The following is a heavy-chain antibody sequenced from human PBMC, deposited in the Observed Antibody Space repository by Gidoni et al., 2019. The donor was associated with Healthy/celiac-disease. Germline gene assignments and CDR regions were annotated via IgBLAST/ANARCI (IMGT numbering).Heavy chain of an antibody. CDR3: AKALSTTVVTGHFDL. CDR2: ISWNSGSI. D-gene: IGHD4-17*01. J-gene: IGHJ2*01. Sequence: EVQLVESGGGLVQPGRSLRLSCAASGFTFDDYAMHWVRQAPGKGLEWVSGISWNSGSIGYADSVKGRFTISRDNAKNSLYLQMNSLRAEDTALYYCAKALSTTVVTGHFDLWGRGTLVTVSS. V-gene: IGHV3-9*01. CDR1: GFTFDDYA.